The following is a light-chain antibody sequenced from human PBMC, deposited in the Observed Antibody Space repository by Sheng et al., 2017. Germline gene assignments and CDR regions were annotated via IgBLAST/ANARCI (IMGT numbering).Light chain of an antibody. CDR3: LQYGTSPYT. V-gene: IGKV3-20*01. J-gene: IGKJ2*01. CDR1: QTVRDDY. CDR2: GAS. Sequence: EIVLTQSPGTLSLSPGERATLSCRASQTVRDDYLAWYQHKPGQAPRLLIYGASSRATGIPDRFSGSGSGTDFTLTISRLEPEDFAVYYCLQYGTSPYTFGQGTKLEI.